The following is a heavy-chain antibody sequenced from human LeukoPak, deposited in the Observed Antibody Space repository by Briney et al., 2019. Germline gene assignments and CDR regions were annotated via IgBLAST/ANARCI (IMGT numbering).Heavy chain of an antibody. CDR2: IIPIFGTA. D-gene: IGHD3-3*01. J-gene: IGHJ4*02. CDR1: GGTFSSYA. CDR3: ARDRNHITIFGVVITPFDY. Sequence: SVKVSCKASGGTFSSYAISWVRQAPGQGLEWMGGIIPIFGTANYAQKFQGRVTITTDESTSTAYMELSRLRSDDTAVYYCARDRNHITIFGVVITPFDYWGQGTLVTASS. V-gene: IGHV1-69*05.